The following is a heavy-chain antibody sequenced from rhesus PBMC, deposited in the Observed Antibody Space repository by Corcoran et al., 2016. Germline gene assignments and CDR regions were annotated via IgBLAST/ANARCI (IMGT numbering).Heavy chain of an antibody. CDR2: IDGNSAST. CDR1: GGSISGYYY. Sequence: QVKLQQWGEGLVKPSATLSLTCAVYGGSISGYYYWSWIRQAPGQGLGWIGNIDGNSASTNNNPSLKNRVTISKDTSKNQFSLKLSSVTAADTAVYYCARDKTLPAAAHDAFDFWGQGLRVTVSS. D-gene: IGHD1-1*01. J-gene: IGHJ3*01. V-gene: IGHV4-73*01. CDR3: ARDKTLPAAAHDAFDF.